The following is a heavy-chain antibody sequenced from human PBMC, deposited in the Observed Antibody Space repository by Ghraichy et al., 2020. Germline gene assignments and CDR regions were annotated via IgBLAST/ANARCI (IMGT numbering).Heavy chain of an antibody. J-gene: IGHJ6*02. CDR2: IIPIFGTA. CDR3: ARAQVVVVPADPPPVYSSSWYGMDV. Sequence: SVKVSCKASGGTFSSYAISWVRQAPGQGLEWMGGIIPIFGTANYAQKFQGRVTITADESTSTAYMELSSLRSEDTAVYYCARAQVVVVPADPPPVYSSSWYGMDVWGQGTTVTVSS. CDR1: GGTFSSYA. D-gene: IGHD2-2*01. V-gene: IGHV1-69*13.